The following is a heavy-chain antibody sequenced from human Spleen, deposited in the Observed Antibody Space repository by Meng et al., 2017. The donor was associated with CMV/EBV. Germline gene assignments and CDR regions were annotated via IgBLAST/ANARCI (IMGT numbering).Heavy chain of an antibody. J-gene: IGHJ5*02. CDR2: IYFSGST. V-gene: IGHV4-61*01. Sequence: SETLSLTCTVSGYSISSGYYWGWIRQPPGKGLEWIGYIYFSGSTNYNPSLRSRVTISADMSKNQFSLKLTSVTAADTAVYYCARDQEYNWNREGPSWFDPWGQGTLVTVSS. CDR1: GYSISSGYY. D-gene: IGHD1/OR15-1a*01. CDR3: ARDQEYNWNREGPSWFDP.